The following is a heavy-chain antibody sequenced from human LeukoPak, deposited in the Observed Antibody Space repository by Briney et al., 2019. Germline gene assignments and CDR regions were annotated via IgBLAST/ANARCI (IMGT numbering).Heavy chain of an antibody. Sequence: GASVKVSCKASGYTFTSYYMHWVRQAPGQGLEWMGIINPGGGSTSYAQKFQGRVTMTRDMSTSTVYMELSSLRSEDTAVYYCARDPVSRYCSSTSCSRYYYYMDVWGKGTTVTVSS. V-gene: IGHV1-46*01. CDR1: GYTFTSYY. CDR3: ARDPVSRYCSSTSCSRYYYYMDV. CDR2: INPGGGST. D-gene: IGHD2-2*01. J-gene: IGHJ6*03.